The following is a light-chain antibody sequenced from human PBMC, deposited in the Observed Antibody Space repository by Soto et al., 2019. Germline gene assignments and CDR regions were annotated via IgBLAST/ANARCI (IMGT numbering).Light chain of an antibody. Sequence: DIQMTQSPSSLSASVGDRVTITCRASQGIRNYLAWYQQKPGKVPKLLIYAASTLQSGVPSRFSGSGSGTDFTLTISSLQPEDFATYYCQQLNGYPPSFGGGTKVDIK. CDR3: QQLNGYPPS. CDR2: AAS. V-gene: IGKV1-27*01. CDR1: QGIRNY. J-gene: IGKJ4*01.